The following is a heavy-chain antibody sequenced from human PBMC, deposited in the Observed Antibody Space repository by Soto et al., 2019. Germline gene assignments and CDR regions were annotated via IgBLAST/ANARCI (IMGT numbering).Heavy chain of an antibody. J-gene: IGHJ4*02. D-gene: IGHD3-16*01. CDR1: RGSFNDYY. V-gene: IGHV4-34*01. CDR3: VRGSRRGLDY. Sequence: SETLSLTCAVQRGSFNDYYWGWIRQPPGKGLEWIGEINHSGSTTYSPSLISRVTISVDTSKNQFSLKLNSVTAADTGVYYCVRGSRRGLDYWGQGTVVTVSS. CDR2: INHSGST.